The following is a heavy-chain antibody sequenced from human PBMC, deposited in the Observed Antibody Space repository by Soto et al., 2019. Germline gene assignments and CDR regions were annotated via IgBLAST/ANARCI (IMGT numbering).Heavy chain of an antibody. CDR1: GFTFSSYS. Sequence: GGSPRLSCAASGFTFSSYSMNWLRQAPGKGLEWVSYISSSSSTIYYADSVKGRFTISRDNAKNSLYLQMNGLTVEDTAVYYCARGTERLIVTTTRTDFWGQGTLVTVSS. J-gene: IGHJ4*02. CDR2: ISSSSSTI. D-gene: IGHD5-12*01. CDR3: ARGTERLIVTTTRTDF. V-gene: IGHV3-48*04.